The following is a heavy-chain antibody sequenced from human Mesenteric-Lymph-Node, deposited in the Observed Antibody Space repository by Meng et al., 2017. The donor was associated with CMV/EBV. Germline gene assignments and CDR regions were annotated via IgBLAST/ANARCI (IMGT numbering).Heavy chain of an antibody. V-gene: IGHV3-30*04. D-gene: IGHD1-26*01. Sequence: GESLKISCVASGFTFSNYAMHWVRQAPGKGLEWVALISYDGSTIYYADPLKGRFTISRDNSKDTLYLQMNSLRAEDTAVYYCARDTFRSSYYTAGYWGQGTLVTVSS. CDR3: ARDTFRSSYYTAGY. J-gene: IGHJ4*02. CDR1: GFTFSNYA. CDR2: ISYDGSTI.